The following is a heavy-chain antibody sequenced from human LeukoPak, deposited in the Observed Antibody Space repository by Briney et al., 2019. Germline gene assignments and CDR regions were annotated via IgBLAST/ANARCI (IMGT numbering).Heavy chain of an antibody. V-gene: IGHV3-48*03. J-gene: IGHJ4*02. Sequence: GRSLRLSCTASGFTFSTYEINWVRQAPGKGLEYIAYIGHTGVTTYYSASVKGRFTVSSDNAKNSLYLEMNGLRAEDSAVYFCARGLWGGATPLEYWGQGTLVTVST. CDR1: GFTFSTYE. D-gene: IGHD1-26*01. CDR2: IGHTGVTT. CDR3: ARGLWGGATPLEY.